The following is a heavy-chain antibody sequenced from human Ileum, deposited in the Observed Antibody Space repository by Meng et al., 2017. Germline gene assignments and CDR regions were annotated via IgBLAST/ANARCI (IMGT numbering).Heavy chain of an antibody. CDR3: AKDPNGDYLGAFDF. CDR1: GFTFSSYA. V-gene: IGHV3-23*01. Sequence: GESLKISCAGSGFTFSSYAMIWIRQAAGKGLEWVSSIKGSGGATHYAESVKGRFSISRDNSKNILYLQMNSLRDEDTAVYYCAKDPNGDYLGAFDFWGQGTMVTVSS. D-gene: IGHD4-17*01. CDR2: IKGSGGAT. J-gene: IGHJ3*01.